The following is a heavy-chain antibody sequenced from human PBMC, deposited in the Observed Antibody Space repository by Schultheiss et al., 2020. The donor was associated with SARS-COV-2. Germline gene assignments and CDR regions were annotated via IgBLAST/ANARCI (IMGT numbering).Heavy chain of an antibody. CDR2: ITYSSSTI. V-gene: IGHV3-48*04. D-gene: IGHD6-13*01. J-gene: IGHJ4*02. Sequence: GESLKISCAASGFTFSSYAMHWVRQAPGKGLEWVSYITYSSSTIYYADSVKGRFTISRDNAKNSLYLQMNSLRAEDTAVYYCARNRIAAAVFDYWGQGTLVTVSS. CDR3: ARNRIAAAVFDY. CDR1: GFTFSSYA.